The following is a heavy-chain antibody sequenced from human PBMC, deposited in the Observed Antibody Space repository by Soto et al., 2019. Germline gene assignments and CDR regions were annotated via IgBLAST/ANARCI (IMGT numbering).Heavy chain of an antibody. CDR2: IYWDEDK. CDR1: GFSLSTRGVA. J-gene: IGHJ4*02. CDR3: ANRLRGYAYYFDY. V-gene: IGHV2-5*02. D-gene: IGHD5-12*01. Sequence: QITLKESGPTLVKPTQTLTLTCTFSGFSLSTRGVAVGWIRQPPGKALEWLALIYWDEDKWYSPSLESRLTNTQDTPKNQVVLTITNMDPVDTATYYCANRLRGYAYYFDYWGQGTLVTVSS.